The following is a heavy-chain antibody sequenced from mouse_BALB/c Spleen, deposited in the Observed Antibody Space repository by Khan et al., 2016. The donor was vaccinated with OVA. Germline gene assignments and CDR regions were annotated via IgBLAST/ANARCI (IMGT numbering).Heavy chain of an antibody. J-gene: IGHJ4*01. CDR2: IWGGGST. CDR3: AKGVWSYYFALDY. Sequence: VQLQESGPGLVAPSQSLSFTCTVSGFSLTDYGVSWIRQPPGKGLEWLGVIWGGGSTYYNSALKSRLSISKDNSKSQAFLKMNSLQTDDTAMYYCAKGVWSYYFALDYWGQGTSVTVSS. CDR1: GFSLTDYG. D-gene: IGHD2-10*02. V-gene: IGHV2-6-5*01.